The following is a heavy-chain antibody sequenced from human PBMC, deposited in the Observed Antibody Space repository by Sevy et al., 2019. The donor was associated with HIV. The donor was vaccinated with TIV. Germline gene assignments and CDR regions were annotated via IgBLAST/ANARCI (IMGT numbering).Heavy chain of an antibody. J-gene: IGHJ3*02. CDR1: GFTFSSYG. CDR3: AEQGYCSGGSCHDAFDI. CDR2: ISYDGSNK. V-gene: IGHV3-30*03. Sequence: GGSLRLSCAASGFTFSSYGMHWVRQAPGKGLEWVAVISYDGSNKYYADSVKGRFTISRDNSKNTLYLQMNSLRAEDTAVYYCAEQGYCSGGSCHDAFDIWGQGTMVTVSS. D-gene: IGHD2-15*01.